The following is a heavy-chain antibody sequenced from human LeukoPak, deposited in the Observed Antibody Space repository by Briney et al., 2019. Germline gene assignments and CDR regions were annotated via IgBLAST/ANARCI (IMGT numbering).Heavy chain of an antibody. J-gene: IGHJ4*02. CDR1: GFTFDDYG. V-gene: IGHV3-21*01. CDR2: ISSSSSYI. D-gene: IGHD5-18*01. CDR3: ARVLPRADTARWVDY. Sequence: PGGSLRLSCAASGFTFDDYGMSWVRHAPGKGLEWVSSISSSSSYIYYADSVKGRFTIYRDNAKNSLYLQMNSLRAEDTAVYYCARVLPRADTARWVDYWGQGTLVTVSS.